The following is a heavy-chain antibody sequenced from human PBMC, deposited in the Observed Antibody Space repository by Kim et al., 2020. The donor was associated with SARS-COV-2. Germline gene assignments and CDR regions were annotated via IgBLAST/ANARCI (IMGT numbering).Heavy chain of an antibody. D-gene: IGHD3-10*01. V-gene: IGHV1-46*01. CDR1: GYTFTSYY. Sequence: ASVKVSCKASGYTFTSYYMHWVRQAPGQGLEWMGIINPSGGSTSYAQKFQGRVTMTRDTSTSTVYMELSSLRSEDTAVYYCAAAKRITMVRGVFQHWGQGTLVTVSS. CDR2: INPSGGST. CDR3: AAAKRITMVRGVFQH. J-gene: IGHJ1*01.